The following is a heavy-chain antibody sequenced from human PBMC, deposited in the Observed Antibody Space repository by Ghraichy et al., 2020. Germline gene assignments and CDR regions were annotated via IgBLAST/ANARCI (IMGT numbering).Heavy chain of an antibody. J-gene: IGHJ4*02. Sequence: SETLSLTCTVSGGSISSSNHYWGWIRQPPGKGLEWIGSIYYSGNAYYNPSLKSRVTISVDTSKSQFSLKLSSVTAADTAVYYCARHLGGSYQLFDYWGQGTLVTVSS. CDR1: GGSISSSNHY. CDR2: IYYSGNA. D-gene: IGHD1-26*01. V-gene: IGHV4-39*01. CDR3: ARHLGGSYQLFDY.